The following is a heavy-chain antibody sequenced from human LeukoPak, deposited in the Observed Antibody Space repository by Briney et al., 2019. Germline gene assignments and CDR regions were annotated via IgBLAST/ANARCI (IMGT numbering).Heavy chain of an antibody. CDR1: GYTLTELS. CDR2: FDPEDGET. V-gene: IGHV1-24*01. Sequence: GASVKVSCKVSGYTLTELSMHWVRQAPGKGHEWMGGFDPEDGETIYAQKFQGRVTMTEDTSTDTAYMELSSLRSEDTAVYYCATDLSKEQWLTARGAFDIWGQGTMVTVSS. CDR3: ATDLSKEQWLTARGAFDI. J-gene: IGHJ3*02. D-gene: IGHD6-19*01.